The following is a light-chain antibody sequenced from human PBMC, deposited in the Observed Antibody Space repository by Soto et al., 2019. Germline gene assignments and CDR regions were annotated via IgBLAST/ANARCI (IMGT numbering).Light chain of an antibody. Sequence: EIVITQSPDTLSVSPGERATLSCRAGQGVTTNFAWYQQKSGQSPRLLIYDVSIRATGVPARFSGTGSETDFTLTISGLQSEDSAVYFCQQYNNWPYSFGQGTRLEI. J-gene: IGKJ5*01. CDR2: DVS. CDR3: QQYNNWPYS. V-gene: IGKV3-15*01. CDR1: QGVTTN.